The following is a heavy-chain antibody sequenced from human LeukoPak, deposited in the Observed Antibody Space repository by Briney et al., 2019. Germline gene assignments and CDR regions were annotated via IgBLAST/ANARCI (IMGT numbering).Heavy chain of an antibody. CDR1: GFTFSSYN. J-gene: IGHJ4*02. CDR2: INDDGSAT. V-gene: IGHV3-74*01. CDR3: AREILAPGKTHDY. Sequence: GGSLRLPCAASGFTFSSYNMNWVRQAPGKGLVWVSRINDDGSATFYADSVKGRFTISRDNAKNTLFLQINSLRAEDTAVYYCAREILAPGKTHDYWGQGTLVTVSS.